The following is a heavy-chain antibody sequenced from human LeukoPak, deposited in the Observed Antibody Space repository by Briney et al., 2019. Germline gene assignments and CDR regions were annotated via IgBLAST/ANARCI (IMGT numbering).Heavy chain of an antibody. J-gene: IGHJ4*02. CDR1: GXTFSSYW. Sequence: AGGSLRLSCAASGXTFSSYWMHWVRQAPGKGLEWVANIKLDGTEKYYVDSVKGRFTISRDDAKNSLYLQMNSLRAEDTAVYYCASDRFYFGVWGQGTLVTVSS. D-gene: IGHD3-16*01. V-gene: IGHV3-7*05. CDR2: IKLDGTEK. CDR3: ASDRFYFGV.